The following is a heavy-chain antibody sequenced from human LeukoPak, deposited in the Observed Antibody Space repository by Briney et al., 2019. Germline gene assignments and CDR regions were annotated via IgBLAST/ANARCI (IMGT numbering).Heavy chain of an antibody. J-gene: IGHJ4*02. CDR3: ARGGAARPDY. V-gene: IGHV3-48*01. Sequence: GGSLRLSCEASGFTFSNYGMNWVRQAPGRGLEWLSYISGSGSSIYYADSVKGRFTISRDNGKNSLFLQVNSLRAEDTALYYCARGGAARPDYWGQGTLVTVSS. D-gene: IGHD6-6*01. CDR2: ISGSGSSI. CDR1: GFTFSNYG.